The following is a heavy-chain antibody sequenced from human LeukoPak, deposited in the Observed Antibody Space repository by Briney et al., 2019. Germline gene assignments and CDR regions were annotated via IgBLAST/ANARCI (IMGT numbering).Heavy chain of an antibody. Sequence: PGGSLRLSCAASGFTFSSYSMNWVRQAPGKGLEWVSCITRSSIYTYYADSVKGRFTISRDNAKNSLYLQMNCLRAEDTAVYYCARGRYDSSGSYSLFDYWGQGTLVTVSS. D-gene: IGHD3-22*01. CDR3: ARGRYDSSGSYSLFDY. V-gene: IGHV3-21*01. CDR1: GFTFSSYS. CDR2: ITRSSIYT. J-gene: IGHJ4*02.